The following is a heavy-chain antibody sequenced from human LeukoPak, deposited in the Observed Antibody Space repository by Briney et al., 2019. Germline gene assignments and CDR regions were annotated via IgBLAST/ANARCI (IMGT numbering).Heavy chain of an antibody. J-gene: IGHJ5*02. Sequence: GASVKVSCKASGYTFTGYYMHWVRQAPGQGLEWMGWINPNSGGTNYAQKFQGRVTMTRDTSISTAYMELSRLRSDDTAVYYCARDMVPADIYAGPGRFDPWGQGTLVTVSS. CDR3: ARDMVPADIYAGPGRFDP. D-gene: IGHD2-2*01. V-gene: IGHV1-2*02. CDR1: GYTFTGYY. CDR2: INPNSGGT.